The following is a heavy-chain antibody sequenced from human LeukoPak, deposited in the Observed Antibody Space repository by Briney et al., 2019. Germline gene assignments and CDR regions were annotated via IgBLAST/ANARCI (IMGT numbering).Heavy chain of an antibody. D-gene: IGHD6-19*01. CDR2: IYHSGST. CDR3: APFEQWGANYAFDI. V-gene: IGHV4-4*02. Sequence: SETLSLTCAVSGGSISSSNWWSWVRQPPGKGLEWIGEIYHSGSTNYNPSLKSRVTISVDKSKNQFSLKLSSVTAADTAMYYCAPFEQWGANYAFDIWGQGTMVTVSS. CDR1: GGSISSSNW. J-gene: IGHJ3*02.